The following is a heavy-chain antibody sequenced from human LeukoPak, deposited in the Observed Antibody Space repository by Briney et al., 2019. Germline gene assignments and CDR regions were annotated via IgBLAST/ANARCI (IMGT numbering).Heavy chain of an antibody. V-gene: IGHV3-23*01. J-gene: IGHJ1*01. D-gene: IGHD4-17*01. CDR2: TRGSGVGT. Sequence: GGSLRLSCAASGFSFSNFAMSWVRQAPGKGLECVSGTRGSGVGTYYADSVKGRFTISRDNSENTLYLQMNSLRAEDTAVYYCAKDPSRYGDYTEYFQHWGQGTLVTVSS. CDR1: GFSFSNFA. CDR3: AKDPSRYGDYTEYFQH.